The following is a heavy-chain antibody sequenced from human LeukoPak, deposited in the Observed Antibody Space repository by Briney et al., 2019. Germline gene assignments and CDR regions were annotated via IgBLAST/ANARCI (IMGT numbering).Heavy chain of an antibody. CDR1: GFTFSTYA. J-gene: IGHJ2*01. CDR2: IWYDGSNE. V-gene: IGHV3-33*01. D-gene: IGHD6-13*01. Sequence: GGSLRLSCAASGFTFSTYAMNWVRQAPGKGLEWVAVIWYDGSNEYYADSVKGRFTISRDNSKNTLYLQMNSLRAEDSAVYYCARDSASIAAAVYWYFDLWGRDTLVTVSS. CDR3: ARDSASIAAAVYWYFDL.